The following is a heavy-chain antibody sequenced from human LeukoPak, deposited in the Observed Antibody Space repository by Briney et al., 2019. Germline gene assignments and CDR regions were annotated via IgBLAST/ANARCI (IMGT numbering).Heavy chain of an antibody. D-gene: IGHD1-14*01. CDR2: ITPFNGNT. Sequence: ASVKVSCKVSGYTFTYRYLHWVRQAPGQALEWMGWITPFNGNTNYAQKFQDRVTITRDRSMSTAYMELSSLRSEDTAMYYCARSSTTRDWYFDLWGRGTLVTVSS. CDR3: ARSSTTRDWYFDL. J-gene: IGHJ2*01. CDR1: GYTFTYRY. V-gene: IGHV1-45*02.